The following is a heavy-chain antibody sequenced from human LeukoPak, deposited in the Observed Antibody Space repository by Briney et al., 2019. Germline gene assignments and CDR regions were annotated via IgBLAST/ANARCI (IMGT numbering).Heavy chain of an antibody. V-gene: IGHV3-69-1*01. D-gene: IGHD7-27*01. J-gene: IGHJ4*02. CDR3: AKDGGLWVSAHWGDS. CDR2: IGGDGIA. Sequence: GGSLRLSCVASGFTFTDHPMNWVRQAPGKGLEWISYIGGDGIAFYADSVKGRFTASKDDARKSMYLQMNSLRVEDTAVYYCAKDGGLWVSAHWGDSWGRGTLVTVSS. CDR1: GFTFTDHP.